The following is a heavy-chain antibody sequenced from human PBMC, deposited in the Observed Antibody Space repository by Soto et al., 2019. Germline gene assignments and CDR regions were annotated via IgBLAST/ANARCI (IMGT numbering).Heavy chain of an antibody. J-gene: IGHJ6*02. CDR2: IIPIFGTA. V-gene: IGHV1-69*06. Sequence: ASVKVSCKASGGTFSSYAISWVRQAPGQGLEWMGGIIPIFGTANYAQKFQGRVTITADKSTSTAYMGLSSLRSEDTAVYYCARSLDGALIVYAIPISYYYGMEVWGQGTTVTVSS. D-gene: IGHD2-8*01. CDR3: ARSLDGALIVYAIPISYYYGMEV. CDR1: GGTFSSYA.